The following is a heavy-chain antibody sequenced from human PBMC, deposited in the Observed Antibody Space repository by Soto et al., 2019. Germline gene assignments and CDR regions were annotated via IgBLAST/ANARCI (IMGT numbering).Heavy chain of an antibody. CDR3: ANLNSSVVDHFDC. V-gene: IGHV3-53*01. Sequence: GGSLRLSCVASGLSVSASNMYWVRQAAGKGLEWVSVMSSGGSTVNADSVKGRFTVSSDKSKNTLYLQMNSLRVEDTAVYYCANLNSSVVDHFDCWGQGTLVTVSS. CDR2: MSSGGST. CDR1: GLSVSASN. D-gene: IGHD6-19*01. J-gene: IGHJ4*02.